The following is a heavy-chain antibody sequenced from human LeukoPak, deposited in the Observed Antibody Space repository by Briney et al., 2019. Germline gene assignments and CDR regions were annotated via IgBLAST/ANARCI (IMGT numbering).Heavy chain of an antibody. Sequence: PSETLSLTCTVSGGSISSGGYYWSWIRQHPGKGLERIGYIYYSGSTYYNPSLKSRVTISVDTSKNQFSLKLSSVTAADTAVYYCASHYYGSGSLRFDPWGQGTLVTVSS. CDR3: ASHYYGSGSLRFDP. CDR1: GGSISSGGYY. D-gene: IGHD3-10*01. J-gene: IGHJ5*02. CDR2: IYYSGST. V-gene: IGHV4-31*03.